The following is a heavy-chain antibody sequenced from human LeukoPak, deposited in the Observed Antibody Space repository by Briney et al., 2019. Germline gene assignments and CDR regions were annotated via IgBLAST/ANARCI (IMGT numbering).Heavy chain of an antibody. CDR2: INHSGRT. Sequence: SETLSLTCTVYGGSFSGYYWSWIRQPPGKGLEWLGEINHSGRTNYNPSLKSRVTISVDTSKNQFSLKLNSVTAADTAVYYCARRHVQYSSSSDPYYFDYWGQGTLVTVSS. CDR3: ARRHVQYSSSSDPYYFDY. V-gene: IGHV4-34*01. D-gene: IGHD6-6*01. J-gene: IGHJ4*02. CDR1: GGSFSGYY.